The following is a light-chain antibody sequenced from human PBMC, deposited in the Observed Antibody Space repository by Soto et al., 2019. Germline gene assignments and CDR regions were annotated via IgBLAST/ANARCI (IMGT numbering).Light chain of an antibody. CDR2: GAS. CDR1: QSVSSSY. J-gene: IGKJ2*01. Sequence: EIVLTQSPGTLSLSPGEIATLSCRASQSVSSSYLAWYQQKPGQAPRLLIYGASSRATGIPDRFSGSGSGTDFTLTISRLEPEDFAVYYCQQYGSSPYTFGQGTTLEIK. V-gene: IGKV3-20*01. CDR3: QQYGSSPYT.